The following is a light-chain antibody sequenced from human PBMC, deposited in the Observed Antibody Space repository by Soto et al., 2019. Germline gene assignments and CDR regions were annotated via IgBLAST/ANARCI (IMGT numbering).Light chain of an antibody. CDR2: DAS. V-gene: IGKV3-11*01. CDR1: QSISSY. Sequence: EIVLTQSPATLSLSPGERATLSCRASQSISSYLAWYQQKPGQAPRLLISDASNRATGIPARFSGGGTGTDFTLASSSLEPEDFAVYYCQQRGNWPPTFGGGTKVEIK. J-gene: IGKJ4*01. CDR3: QQRGNWPPT.